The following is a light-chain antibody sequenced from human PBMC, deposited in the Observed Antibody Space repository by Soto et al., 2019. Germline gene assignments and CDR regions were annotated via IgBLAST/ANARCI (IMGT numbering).Light chain of an antibody. Sequence: DIVMTQSPDSLAVSLGERATINCKSSQSVLHSSNNKNYLAWYQQKPGQPPKLLIYWASTRESGVPDRISGSGSGTDFTLTINSLQAEDVAVYFCQQYWSTPPAFGGGTKVDIK. J-gene: IGKJ4*01. CDR1: QSVLHSSNNKNY. CDR2: WAS. CDR3: QQYWSTPPA. V-gene: IGKV4-1*01.